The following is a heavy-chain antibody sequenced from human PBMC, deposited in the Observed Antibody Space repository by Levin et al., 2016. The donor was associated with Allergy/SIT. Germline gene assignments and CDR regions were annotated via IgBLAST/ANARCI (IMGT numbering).Heavy chain of an antibody. CDR3: ARGGTTETTSYGVAV. D-gene: IGHD1-1*01. CDR1: GFTFSDYH. V-gene: IGHV4-59*01. Sequence: SETLSLTCAASGFTFSDYHMTWIRQSPGKGLEWIGYISDSGSAKYNPSLKSRVTISVDTSKNQFSLQLSSVTAADTAVYYCARGGTTETTSYGVAVWGLGTTVTVSS. J-gene: IGHJ6*02. CDR2: ISDSGSA.